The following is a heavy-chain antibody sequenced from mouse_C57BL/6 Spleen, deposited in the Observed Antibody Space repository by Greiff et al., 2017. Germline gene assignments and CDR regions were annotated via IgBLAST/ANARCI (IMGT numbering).Heavy chain of an antibody. Sequence: VNLVESGAELVRPGASVTLSCKASGYTFTDYEMHWVKQTPVHGLEWIGAIDPETGGTAYNQKFKGKAILTADKSSSTAYMELRSLTSEDSAVYYCTRERFWGQGTSVTVSS. CDR1: GYTFTDYE. CDR3: TRERF. J-gene: IGHJ4*01. V-gene: IGHV1-15*01. CDR2: IDPETGGT.